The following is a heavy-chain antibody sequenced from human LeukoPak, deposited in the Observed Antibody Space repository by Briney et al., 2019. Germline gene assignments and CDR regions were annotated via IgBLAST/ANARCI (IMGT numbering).Heavy chain of an antibody. Sequence: PGASVKVSCKASGCTFTTYGISWVRQAPGQGLEWMGWISTYNGDTNYAQKLQGRVTMTADTSTSTTYMELRSLRSDDTAVYYCALIPYCTTATCYYFDFWGQGTLVTVSS. V-gene: IGHV1-18*01. CDR1: GCTFTTYG. D-gene: IGHD2-2*01. J-gene: IGHJ4*02. CDR3: ALIPYCTTATCYYFDF. CDR2: ISTYNGDT.